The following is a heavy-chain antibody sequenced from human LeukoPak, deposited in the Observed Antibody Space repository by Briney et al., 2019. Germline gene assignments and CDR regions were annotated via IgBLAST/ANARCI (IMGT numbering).Heavy chain of an antibody. Sequence: SETLSLTCTVSGGSISSGDYYWNWIRQPAGKGLEWIGLIYTSGSTKYNPFLKSRVTISLDTSKNQFSLKLTSVTAADTAVYYCVRVFEDWGQGTLVTVSS. CDR1: GGSISSGDYY. CDR3: VRVFED. V-gene: IGHV4-61*02. J-gene: IGHJ4*02. CDR2: IYTSGST.